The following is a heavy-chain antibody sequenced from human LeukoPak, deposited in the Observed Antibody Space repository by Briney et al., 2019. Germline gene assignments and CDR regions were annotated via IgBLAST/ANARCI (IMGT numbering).Heavy chain of an antibody. Sequence: GGSLRLSCAASGFTVSTNYVSWVRQAPGKGPEWVSLIHGGGGTYYADSVKGRFTISRDISKNTLYLQMNSLRAEDTAVYYCARDSYSSSWWGAYYYYYGMDVWGQGTTVTVSS. CDR2: IHGGGGT. CDR1: GFTVSTNY. CDR3: ARDSYSSSWWGAYYYYYGMDV. D-gene: IGHD6-13*01. J-gene: IGHJ6*02. V-gene: IGHV3-53*01.